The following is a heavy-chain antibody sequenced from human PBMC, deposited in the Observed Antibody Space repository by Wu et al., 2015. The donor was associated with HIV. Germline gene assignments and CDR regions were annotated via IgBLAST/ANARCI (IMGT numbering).Heavy chain of an antibody. Sequence: QVQLVQSGAEVKKPGSSVKVSCKASGGTFSSYAISWVRQAPGQGLEWMGGIIPIFGTANYAQKFQGRVTITADESTSTAYMELSSLRSEDTAVYYCARGDSRIAARPVTHSYYYYMDVVGKGTTVTVSS. CDR3: ARGDSRIAARPVTHSYYYYMDV. CDR2: IIPIFGTA. D-gene: IGHD6-6*01. V-gene: IGHV1-69*12. CDR1: GGTFSSYA. J-gene: IGHJ6*03.